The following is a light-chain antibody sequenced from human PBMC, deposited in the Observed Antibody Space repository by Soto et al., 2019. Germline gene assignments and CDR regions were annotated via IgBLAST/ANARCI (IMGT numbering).Light chain of an antibody. V-gene: IGLV2-11*01. CDR2: DVS. CDR3: CSFARSYTVWV. CDR1: SSDVGDYNY. J-gene: IGLJ3*02. Sequence: QSALTQPRSVSGSPGQSVTISCTGTSSDVGDYNYVSWYQQYPGKAPKLVIYDVSKRPSGVPDRFSGSKSGNTASLTISGLQAEDEADYYCCSFARSYTVWVFGGGTKLTVL.